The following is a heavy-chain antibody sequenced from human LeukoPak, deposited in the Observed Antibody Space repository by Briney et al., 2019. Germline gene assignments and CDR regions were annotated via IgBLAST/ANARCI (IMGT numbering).Heavy chain of an antibody. D-gene: IGHD6-13*01. J-gene: IGHJ6*03. CDR3: ASIAADAPYYYYYYMDV. V-gene: IGHV1-18*01. CDR2: ISAYNGNT. CDR1: GYTFTSYG. Sequence: ASVKVSCKASGYTFTSYGISWVRQAPGQGLEWMGWISAYNGNTNYAQKRQGRVTMTTDTSTSTAYMELRSLRSDDTAVYYCASIAADAPYYYYYYMDVWGKGTTVTVSS.